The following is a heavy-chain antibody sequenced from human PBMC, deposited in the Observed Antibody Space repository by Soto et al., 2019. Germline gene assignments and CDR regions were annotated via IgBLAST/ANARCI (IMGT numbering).Heavy chain of an antibody. D-gene: IGHD2-15*01. Sequence: EVQLVESGGGLVQPGGSLRLSCAASGFTFSSYSMNWVRQAPGKGLEWVSYISSSSSTIYYADSVKGRFTISRDNAKNSLYLHMNSLRDEDTAVYYCARDVGNTHPYVDYWGQGTLVTVSS. CDR2: ISSSSSTI. V-gene: IGHV3-48*02. J-gene: IGHJ4*02. CDR3: ARDVGNTHPYVDY. CDR1: GFTFSSYS.